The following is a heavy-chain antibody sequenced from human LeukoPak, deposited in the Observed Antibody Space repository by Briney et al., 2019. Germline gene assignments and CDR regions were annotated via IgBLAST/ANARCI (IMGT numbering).Heavy chain of an antibody. CDR1: GGTFTNYA. D-gene: IGHD3-22*01. CDR3: AGAETYYYDSSGYAPFDY. V-gene: IGHV1-69*05. CDR2: ISAYNGNT. J-gene: IGHJ4*02. Sequence: SVKVSCKASGGTFTNYAISWVRQAPGQGLEWMGWISAYNGNTNYAQKFQGRVTITTDESTSTAYMELSSLRSEDTAVYYCAGAETYYYDSSGYAPFDYWGQGTLVTVSS.